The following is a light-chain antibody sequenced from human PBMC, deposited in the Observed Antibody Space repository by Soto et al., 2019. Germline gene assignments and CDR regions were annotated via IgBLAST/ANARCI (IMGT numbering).Light chain of an antibody. J-gene: IGLJ3*02. Sequence: SYELTQPPSVSVAPGQTARLTCGGNNIATKSVHWYQQKSGQAPVVVVYDDNDRPSGIPERFSGSNSANTATLTLTGVEAGDEADYYCQVWDSSGDHVVFGGGTKLTVL. CDR1: NIATKS. CDR2: DDN. CDR3: QVWDSSGDHVV. V-gene: IGLV3-21*02.